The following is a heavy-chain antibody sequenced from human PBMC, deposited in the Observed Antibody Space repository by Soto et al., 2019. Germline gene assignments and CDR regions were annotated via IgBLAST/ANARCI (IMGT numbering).Heavy chain of an antibody. D-gene: IGHD3-16*01. V-gene: IGHV1-69*01. CDR2: IIPIFGTA. CDR1: GGTFSSYA. Sequence: QVQLVQSGAEVKKPGSSVKVSCKASGGTFSSYAISWVRQAPGQGLEWMGGIIPIFGTANYAQKFQGRVTITADESTSTADMELSSLRSEDTAVYYCGRGGGGRWLQSTYYFDYWGQGTLVTVSS. CDR3: GRGGGGRWLQSTYYFDY. J-gene: IGHJ4*02.